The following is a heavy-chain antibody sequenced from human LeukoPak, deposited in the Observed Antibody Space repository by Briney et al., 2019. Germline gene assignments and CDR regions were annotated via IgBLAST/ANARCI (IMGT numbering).Heavy chain of an antibody. CDR2: INHSGST. CDR1: GGSFSGYY. CDR3: ASSAPRVGAPDY. Sequence: PSETLSLTCAVYGGSFSGYYWSWLRQPPGKGLEWIGEINHSGSTNYNPSLKSRVTISVDTSKNQFSLKLSSATAADTAVYYCASSAPRVGAPDYWGQGTLVTVSS. J-gene: IGHJ4*02. V-gene: IGHV4-34*01. D-gene: IGHD1-26*01.